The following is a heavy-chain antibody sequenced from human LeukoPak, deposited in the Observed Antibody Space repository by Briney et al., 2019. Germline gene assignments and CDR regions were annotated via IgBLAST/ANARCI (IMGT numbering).Heavy chain of an antibody. CDR3: ARGMRDGYNSGAD. J-gene: IGHJ4*02. CDR2: ISDSGSYI. CDR1: RFTLSSYT. Sequence: PGGSLRPSCAASRFTLSSYTMNWVRQAPGKGLEWVSSISDSGSYIYYADSVKGRFTISRDNAKNLLYLQMKSLRGEDTAVYYCARGMRDGYNSGADWGQGTLVTVSS. D-gene: IGHD5-24*01. V-gene: IGHV3-21*01.